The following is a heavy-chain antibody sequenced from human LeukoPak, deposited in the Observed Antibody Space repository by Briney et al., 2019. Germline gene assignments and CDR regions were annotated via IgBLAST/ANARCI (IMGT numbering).Heavy chain of an antibody. Sequence: GESLKISCKGPGYSFTRSWIGWVRQMPGKGLEWMGIVYPGDSDTKYSPSFQGQVTISADKSITTAYLQWSSLKASDTAIYYCARHTAAAGPIDFWGQGTLVTVSS. CDR3: ARHTAAAGPIDF. CDR1: GYSFTRSW. CDR2: VYPGDSDT. V-gene: IGHV5-51*01. D-gene: IGHD6-13*01. J-gene: IGHJ4*02.